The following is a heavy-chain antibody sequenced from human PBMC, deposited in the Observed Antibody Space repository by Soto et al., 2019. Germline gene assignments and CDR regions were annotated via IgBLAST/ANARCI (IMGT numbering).Heavy chain of an antibody. V-gene: IGHV3-30-3*01. Sequence: QVQLVESGGGVVQPGRSLRLSCAASGFTFSSYAMHWVRQAPGKGLEWVAVISYDGSNKYYADSVKGRFTISRDNSKNTLYLQMNSLGAEDTAVYYCARDRGKDYWGQGTLVTVSS. CDR3: ARDRGKDY. D-gene: IGHD3-10*01. J-gene: IGHJ4*02. CDR1: GFTFSSYA. CDR2: ISYDGSNK.